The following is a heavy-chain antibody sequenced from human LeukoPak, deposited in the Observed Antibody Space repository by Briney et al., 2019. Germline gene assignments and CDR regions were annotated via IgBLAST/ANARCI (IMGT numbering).Heavy chain of an antibody. CDR3: ARGNGDFLYGMDV. CDR1: GFTFSSYE. Sequence: GGSLRLSCAASGFTFSSYEMNWVRQAPGKGLEWVSYISSSGSIIYYAGSVKGRFTISRDNAKNSLYLQMNSLRAEDTAVYYCARGNGDFLYGMDVWGKGTTVTVSS. J-gene: IGHJ6*04. V-gene: IGHV3-48*03. D-gene: IGHD4-17*01. CDR2: ISSSGSII.